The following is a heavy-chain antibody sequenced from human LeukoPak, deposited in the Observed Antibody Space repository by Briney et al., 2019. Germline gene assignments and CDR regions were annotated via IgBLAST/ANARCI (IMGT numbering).Heavy chain of an antibody. D-gene: IGHD3-10*01. J-gene: IGHJ4*02. Sequence: GGSLRLSCAASGFTFSTYAMSWVRQAPGKGLEWVSAISSSGGSTYYADSVKGRFTISRDNSKNMLYLQMNSLRAEDTAVYYCAKGYYGSGSYIFDYWGQGTQVTVSS. CDR3: AKGYYGSGSYIFDY. CDR2: ISSSGGST. V-gene: IGHV3-23*01. CDR1: GFTFSTYA.